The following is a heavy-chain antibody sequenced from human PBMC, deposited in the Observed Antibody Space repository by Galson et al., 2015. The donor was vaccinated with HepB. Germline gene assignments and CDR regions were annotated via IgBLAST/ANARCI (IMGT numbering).Heavy chain of an antibody. CDR3: ARQRGWYYGY. Sequence: ETLSLTCTVSGGSISSSSYYWGWIRQPPGKGLEWIGSIYYSGSTYYNPSLKSRVTISVDTSKNQFSLKLSSVTAADTAVYYCARQRGWYYGYWSQGTLVTVSS. CDR2: IYYSGST. D-gene: IGHD6-19*01. V-gene: IGHV4-39*01. J-gene: IGHJ4*02. CDR1: GGSISSSSYY.